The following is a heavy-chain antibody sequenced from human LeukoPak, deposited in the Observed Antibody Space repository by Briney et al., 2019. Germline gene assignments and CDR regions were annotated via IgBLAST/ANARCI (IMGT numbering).Heavy chain of an antibody. CDR1: GFTFSSFS. J-gene: IGHJ4*02. CDR3: ASTRTYYYDSSGYFGSDY. V-gene: IGHV3-23*01. Sequence: PGGSLRLSCAASGFTFSSFSMNWVRQAPGKGLEWVSAISGSGGSTYYADSVKGRFTISRDNSKNTLYLQMNSLRAEDTAVYYCASTRTYYYDSSGYFGSDYWGQGTLVTVSS. CDR2: ISGSGGST. D-gene: IGHD3-22*01.